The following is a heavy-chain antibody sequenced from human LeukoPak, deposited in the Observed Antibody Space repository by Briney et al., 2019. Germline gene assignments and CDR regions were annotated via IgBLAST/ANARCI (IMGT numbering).Heavy chain of an antibody. Sequence: GGSLRLSCAASGFTFSSYSMNWVRQAPGKGLEWVSYISSSSSTIYYADSVKGRFTISRDNAKNSLYLQMNSLRAEDTAVYYCARDGGSSWSNWFYPWGQGTVVTVSS. CDR3: ARDGGSSWSNWFYP. D-gene: IGHD6-13*01. J-gene: IGHJ5*02. CDR2: ISSSSSTI. CDR1: GFTFSSYS. V-gene: IGHV3-48*04.